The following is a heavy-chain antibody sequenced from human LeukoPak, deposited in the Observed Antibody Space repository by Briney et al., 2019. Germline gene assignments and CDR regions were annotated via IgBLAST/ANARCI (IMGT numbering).Heavy chain of an antibody. Sequence: GGSLRLSCTVSGFTVSSNSMSWVRQAPGKGLEWVSFIYSDNTHYSDSVKGRFTISRDNSKNTLYLQMNSLRAEDTAVYYCARGGKRAVAGTRSPQYFQHWGQGTLVTVSS. CDR2: IYSDNT. CDR3: ARGGKRAVAGTRSPQYFQH. J-gene: IGHJ1*01. D-gene: IGHD6-19*01. V-gene: IGHV3-53*01. CDR1: GFTVSSNS.